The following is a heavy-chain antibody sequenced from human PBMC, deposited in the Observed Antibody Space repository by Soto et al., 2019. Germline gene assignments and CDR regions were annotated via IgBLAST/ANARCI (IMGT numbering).Heavy chain of an antibody. Sequence: SVKVSCKASGGTFSSYAISWVRQAPGQGLEWMGGIIPIFGTANYAQKFQGRVTITADESTSTAYMELSSLRSEDTAVYYCARDHCSSTSFHLRAFDIWGQGTMLTISS. CDR1: GGTFSSYA. CDR3: ARDHCSSTSFHLRAFDI. CDR2: IIPIFGTA. V-gene: IGHV1-69*13. D-gene: IGHD2-2*01. J-gene: IGHJ3*02.